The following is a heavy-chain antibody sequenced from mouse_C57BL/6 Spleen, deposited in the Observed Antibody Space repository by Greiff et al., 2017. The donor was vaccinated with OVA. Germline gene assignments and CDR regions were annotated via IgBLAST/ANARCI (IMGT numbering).Heavy chain of an antibody. CDR2: ISSGGSYT. CDR1: GFTFSSYG. D-gene: IGHD2-4*01. CDR3: AGLRGGYFDY. V-gene: IGHV5-6*01. Sequence: EVQLVESGGDLVKPGGSLKLSCAASGFTFSSYGMSWVRQTPDKRLEWVATISSGGSYTYYPDSVKGRFTISRDNAKNTLYLQMSSLKSEDTAMYYCAGLRGGYFDYWGQGTTLTVSS. J-gene: IGHJ2*01.